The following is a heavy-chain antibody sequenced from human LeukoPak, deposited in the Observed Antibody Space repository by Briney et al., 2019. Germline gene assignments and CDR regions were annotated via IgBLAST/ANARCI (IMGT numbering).Heavy chain of an antibody. CDR1: GYSFTNYW. Sequence: GASLQISCKGSGYSFTNYWIGWVRQLPGKGVEWMGIIYPGDSDTTYSPSFQGQVTISADKSISTAYLQWGSLKASDTAMYYCARPPFIWGQGTMVTVSS. CDR2: IYPGDSDT. J-gene: IGHJ3*02. V-gene: IGHV5-51*01. CDR3: ARPPFI.